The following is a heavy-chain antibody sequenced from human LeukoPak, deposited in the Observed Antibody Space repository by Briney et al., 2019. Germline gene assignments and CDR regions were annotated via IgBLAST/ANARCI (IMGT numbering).Heavy chain of an antibody. J-gene: IGHJ6*03. CDR3: ARELLNYYYYYMDV. D-gene: IGHD1-26*01. V-gene: IGHV4-34*01. CDR2: INHSGST. Sequence: SETLSLTCAVYGGSFSGYYWSWIRQPPGKGLEWIGEINHSGSTNYNPSLKSRVTISVDTSKNQFSLKLSSVTAADTAVYYCARELLNYYYYYMDVWGKGTTVTISS. CDR1: GGSFSGYY.